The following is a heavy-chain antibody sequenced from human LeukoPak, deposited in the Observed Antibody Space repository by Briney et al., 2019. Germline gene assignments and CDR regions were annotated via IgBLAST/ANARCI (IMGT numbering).Heavy chain of an antibody. D-gene: IGHD3-22*01. Sequence: GGSLRLSCAASGFTFSSYAMHWVRQAPGEGLEYVSAISSNGGSTYYANSVKGRFTISRDNSKNTLHLQMGSLRAEDMAVYYCARSWIAYYYDSSGYYDYWGQGTLVTVSS. V-gene: IGHV3-64*01. J-gene: IGHJ4*02. CDR3: ARSWIAYYYDSSGYYDY. CDR1: GFTFSSYA. CDR2: ISSNGGST.